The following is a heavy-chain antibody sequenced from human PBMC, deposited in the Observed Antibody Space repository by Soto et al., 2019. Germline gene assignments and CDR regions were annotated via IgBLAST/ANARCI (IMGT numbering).Heavy chain of an antibody. D-gene: IGHD3-3*01. V-gene: IGHV4-34*01. CDR3: ARARSITIFGVVGGGYGMDV. Sequence: PSETLSLTCAVYGGSFSGYYWSWIRQPPGKGLEWIGEINHSGSTNYNPSLKSRVTISVDTSKNQFSLKLSSVTAADTAVYYCARARSITIFGVVGGGYGMDVWGQGTTVTVSS. CDR1: GGSFSGYY. CDR2: INHSGST. J-gene: IGHJ6*02.